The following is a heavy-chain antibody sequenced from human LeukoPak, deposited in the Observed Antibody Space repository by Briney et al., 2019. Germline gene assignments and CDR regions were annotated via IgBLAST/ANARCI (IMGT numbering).Heavy chain of an antibody. D-gene: IGHD2-8*01. J-gene: IGHJ4*02. CDR2: IHYTGST. Sequence: SETLSLTCTVSSVSISYFYWNWIRQPPGKGLEWIGYIHYTGSTNYNPSLKSRVTISVDTSKNQFSLKLSSVTAADTAVYYCATYTNRLHYWGQGTLVTVSS. V-gene: IGHV4-59*01. CDR3: ATYTNRLHY. CDR1: SVSISYFY.